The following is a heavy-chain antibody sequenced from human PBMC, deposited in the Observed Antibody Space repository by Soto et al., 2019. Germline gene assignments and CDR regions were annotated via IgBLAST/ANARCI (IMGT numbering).Heavy chain of an antibody. V-gene: IGHV1-3*01. Sequence: ASVKVSCKASGYTFTSYAMHWVRQAPGQRLEWMGWINAGNGNTKYSQKFQGRVTITRDTSASTAYMELSSLRSEDTAVYYCARDSMTTVTARERYYMDVWGKGTTVTVSS. D-gene: IGHD4-17*01. J-gene: IGHJ6*03. CDR3: ARDSMTTVTARERYYMDV. CDR1: GYTFTSYA. CDR2: INAGNGNT.